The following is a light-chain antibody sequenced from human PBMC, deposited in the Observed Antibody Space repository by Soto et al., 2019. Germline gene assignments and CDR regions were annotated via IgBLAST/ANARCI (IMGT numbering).Light chain of an antibody. Sequence: DIQFTESPSTLSASVGARVTITRRASQSITSRLGGYQQKPGKAPRLLIYKASSVESGVPSRFSGSGSGTEFTLTINSLQHDDFATYYGQQYDNYWTFGQGTKVDI. CDR2: KAS. CDR1: QSITSR. V-gene: IGKV1-5*03. CDR3: QQYDNYWT. J-gene: IGKJ1*01.